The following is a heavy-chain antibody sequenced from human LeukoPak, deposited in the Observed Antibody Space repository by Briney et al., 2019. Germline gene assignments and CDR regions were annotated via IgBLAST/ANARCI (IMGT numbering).Heavy chain of an antibody. CDR2: IYYSGST. V-gene: IGHV4-39*07. Sequence: SETLSLTCTVSGGSISSSSYYWGWIRQPPGKGLEWIGSIYYSGSTYYNPSLKSRVTISVDTSKNQFSLKLSSVTAADTAVYYCAGGPIQGSSSWYSWGGLAEYFQHWGQGTLVTVSS. CDR1: GGSISSSSYY. J-gene: IGHJ1*01. D-gene: IGHD6-13*01. CDR3: AGGPIQGSSSWYSWGGLAEYFQH.